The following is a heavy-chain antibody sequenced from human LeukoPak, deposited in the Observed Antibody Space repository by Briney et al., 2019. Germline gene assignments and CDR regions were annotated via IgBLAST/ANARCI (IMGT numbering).Heavy chain of an antibody. CDR3: ATRSFGVVIASFDY. V-gene: IGHV3-23*01. CDR1: GFTFSSYA. Sequence: TGGSLRLSCAASGFTFSSYAMSWVRQAPGEGLEWVSAISGSGGSTYYADSVKGRFTISRDNSKNTLYLQMNSLRAEDTAVYYCATRSFGVVIASFDYWGQGTLVTVSS. J-gene: IGHJ4*02. D-gene: IGHD3-3*01. CDR2: ISGSGGST.